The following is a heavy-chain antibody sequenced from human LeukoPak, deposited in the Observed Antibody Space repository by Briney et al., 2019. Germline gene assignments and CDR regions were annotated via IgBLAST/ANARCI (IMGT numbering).Heavy chain of an antibody. Sequence: GGSLRLSCAASGFTFSNYGMHWVRQAPGKGLEWVALISNDGSNESYADSVKGRFPISRDTSKNTLYLQMNGLRAEDTDLYDCAWKSLTGRLIDYWGQGTLVTVSS. J-gene: IGHJ4*02. V-gene: IGHV3-30*03. CDR3: AWKSLTGRLIDY. CDR2: ISNDGSNE. CDR1: GFTFSNYG. D-gene: IGHD7-27*01.